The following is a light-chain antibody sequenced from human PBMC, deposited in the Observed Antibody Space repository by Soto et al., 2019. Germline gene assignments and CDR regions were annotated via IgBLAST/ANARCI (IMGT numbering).Light chain of an antibody. CDR3: LLFNSGVRV. V-gene: IGLV7-46*01. CDR2: DTN. CDR1: TGAVTSNHW. Sequence: QAVVTQAPSLTVSPGGTVTLTCGASTGAVTSNHWPFWFQQRPGQAPTTLIYDTNNKLSWTPARFSGSLLGGKAALTLSGAQPGDEGDYYCLLFNSGVRVFGGGTKLTVL. J-gene: IGLJ3*02.